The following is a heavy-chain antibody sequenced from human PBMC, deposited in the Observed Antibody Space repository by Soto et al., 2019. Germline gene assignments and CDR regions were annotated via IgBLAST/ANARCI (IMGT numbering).Heavy chain of an antibody. J-gene: IGHJ4*02. V-gene: IGHV3-23*01. CDR3: AKGGDVLRYFDWFLRTEYYFDY. D-gene: IGHD3-9*01. CDR1: GFTFSSYA. Sequence: PGGSLRLSCAASGFTFSSYAISWVRQAPGKGLEWVSAISGSGGSTYYADSVKGRFTISRDNSKNTLYLQMNSLRAEDTAVYYCAKGGDVLRYFDWFLRTEYYFDYWGQGTLVTVSS. CDR2: ISGSGGST.